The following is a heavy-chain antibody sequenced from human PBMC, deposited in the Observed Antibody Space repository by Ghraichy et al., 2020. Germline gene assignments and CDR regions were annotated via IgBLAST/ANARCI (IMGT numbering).Heavy chain of an antibody. V-gene: IGHV4-4*02. CDR3: ARDTSGWKESYS. D-gene: IGHD6-19*01. Sequence: SETLSLTCAVSGGPIGDNNWWTWVRQPPGKGLEWIGEIWSSRTPNYHPSLKSRVTMSVDKSKNQFSLKLSSVTATDTAVYYCARDTSGWKESYSWGQGTLVTVSS. J-gene: IGHJ4*02. CDR2: IWSSRTP. CDR1: GGPIGDNNW.